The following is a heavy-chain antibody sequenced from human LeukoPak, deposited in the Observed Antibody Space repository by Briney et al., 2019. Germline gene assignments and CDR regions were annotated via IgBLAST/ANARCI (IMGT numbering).Heavy chain of an antibody. V-gene: IGHV3-30*02. D-gene: IGHD3-22*01. CDR1: GFTFRSYG. Sequence: SGGSLRLSCAASGFTFRSYGMHRVRQAPGKGLEWVAFIRYDGNSNYYADSVKGRFTISRDNSRSTLYLQMNSLRAEDTAVYYCAKEEVISGNHGVYFDYWGQGTLVTVSS. J-gene: IGHJ4*02. CDR2: IRYDGNSN. CDR3: AKEEVISGNHGVYFDY.